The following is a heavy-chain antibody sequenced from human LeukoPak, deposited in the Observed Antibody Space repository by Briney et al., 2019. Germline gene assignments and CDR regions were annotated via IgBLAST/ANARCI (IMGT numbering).Heavy chain of an antibody. J-gene: IGHJ6*02. Sequence: VASVKVSCKASGYTFSSYGISWVRQAPGQGLEWMGWISAYNGNTNYAQKLQGRVTMTTDTSTSTAYMELRSLRSDDTAVYYCARDGDYDPYYYGMDVWGQGTTVTVSS. D-gene: IGHD4-17*01. CDR2: ISAYNGNT. CDR1: GYTFSSYG. CDR3: ARDGDYDPYYYGMDV. V-gene: IGHV1-18*04.